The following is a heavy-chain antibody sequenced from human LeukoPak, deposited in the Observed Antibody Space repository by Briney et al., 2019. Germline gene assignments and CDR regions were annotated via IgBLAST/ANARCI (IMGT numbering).Heavy chain of an antibody. CDR2: IYHSGST. J-gene: IGHJ4*02. V-gene: IGHV4-59*01. Sequence: SETLSLTCAVSGGPIIASYRSWIRQPPGKGLEWIGYIYHSGSTNYNPSLKSRVTISVDTSKSQFSLKLSSVTAADTAVYYCATGYSSTWYYFDYWGQGTLVTVSS. CDR3: ATGYSSTWYYFDY. D-gene: IGHD6-13*01. CDR1: GGPIIASY.